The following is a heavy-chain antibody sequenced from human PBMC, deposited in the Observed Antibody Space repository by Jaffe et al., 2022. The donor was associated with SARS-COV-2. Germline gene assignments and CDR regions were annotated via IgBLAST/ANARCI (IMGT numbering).Heavy chain of an antibody. CDR2: ISSASSYT. J-gene: IGHJ6*02. CDR1: GFTFNNFA. V-gene: IGHV3-21*01. CDR3: ARVGLNYGMDV. D-gene: IGHD3-16*01. Sequence: EVQLVESGGGLVKPGGSLRLSCAASGFTFNNFAMNWVRQAPGKGLEWVSSISSASSYTYYADSVKGRFTISRDNAKNSLYLQMNSLRAEETAVYYCARVGLNYGMDVWGQGTTVTVSS.